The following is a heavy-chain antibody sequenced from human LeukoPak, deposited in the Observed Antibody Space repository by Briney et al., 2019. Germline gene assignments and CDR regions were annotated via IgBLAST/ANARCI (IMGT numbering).Heavy chain of an antibody. J-gene: IGHJ4*02. V-gene: IGHV3-48*01. CDR3: ARVEVPAATIRGYIDY. D-gene: IGHD2-2*01. Sequence: GGSLRLSCAASGFNYSSYTMNWVRQAPGMGLEWLSYISASRGITYYADSVKGRFTISRDNAKNSLYLQMNSLRAEDTAVYYCARVEVPAATIRGYIDYWGQGTLVTVSS. CDR2: ISASRGIT. CDR1: GFNYSSYT.